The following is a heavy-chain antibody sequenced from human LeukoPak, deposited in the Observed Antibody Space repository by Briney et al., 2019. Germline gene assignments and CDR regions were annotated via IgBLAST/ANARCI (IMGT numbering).Heavy chain of an antibody. CDR3: AKDGEQQSAFDI. V-gene: IGHV3-23*01. D-gene: IGHD6-13*01. J-gene: IGHJ3*02. CDR2: ISGSGGST. Sequence: GGSLRLSCAASGFTFSSYAMSWVRQAPGKGLEWVSAISGSGGSTYYADSVKGRFTISGDNSKNTLYLQMNSLRAEDTAVYYCAKDGEQQSAFDIWGQGTMVTVSS. CDR1: GFTFSSYA.